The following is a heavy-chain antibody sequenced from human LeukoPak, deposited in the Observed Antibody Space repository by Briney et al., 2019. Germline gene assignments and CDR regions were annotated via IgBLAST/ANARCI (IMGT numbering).Heavy chain of an antibody. V-gene: IGHV3-74*01. CDR2: INSDGSST. CDR1: GFTFSSYW. Sequence: GGSLRLSCAASGFTFSSYWMHWVRQAPGKGLVWVSRINSDGSSTSYADSVKGRFTISRDNAKNTLYLQMNSLRAEDTAVYYCARDPGGFGYYYYGMDVWGQGTTVTVSS. CDR3: ARDPGGFGYYYYGMDV. J-gene: IGHJ6*02. D-gene: IGHD3-16*01.